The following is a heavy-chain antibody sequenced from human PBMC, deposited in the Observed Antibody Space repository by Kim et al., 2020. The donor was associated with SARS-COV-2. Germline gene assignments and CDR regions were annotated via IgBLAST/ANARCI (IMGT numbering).Heavy chain of an antibody. V-gene: IGHV3-74*01. CDR1: GFTFSSYW. CDR3: ERAEDSRRSLDY. D-gene: IGHD3-22*01. Sequence: GGSLRLSCAASGFTFSSYWMLWVRQAPGKGLVWVSRISSDGSSTSYADSVNGRFTISRDNAKNTLYLQMNSLRAEDTAVYYCERAEDSRRSLDYWGQGTLVTVSS. J-gene: IGHJ4*02. CDR2: ISSDGSST.